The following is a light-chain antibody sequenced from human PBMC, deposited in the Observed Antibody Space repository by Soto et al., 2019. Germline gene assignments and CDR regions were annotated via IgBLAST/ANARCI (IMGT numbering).Light chain of an antibody. V-gene: IGKV1-27*01. CDR3: LKYNNDPTWT. CDR1: QGISTY. CDR2: AAS. Sequence: DIQMTQSPSSPSASVGDRVTMTCRASQGISTYLAWYQQKPGEVPKLLIYAASTLQSGVSSRFRGSGSGTDFTLTISRLQAEDVATYYCLKYNNDPTWTVGQGTKVDIK. J-gene: IGKJ1*01.